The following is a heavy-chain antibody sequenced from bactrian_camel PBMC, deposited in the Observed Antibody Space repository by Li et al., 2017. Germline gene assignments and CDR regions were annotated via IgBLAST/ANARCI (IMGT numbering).Heavy chain of an antibody. CDR1: GHTYIPYC. Sequence: HVQLVESGGGSAQAGGSLRLSCAASGHTYIPYCMGWFRRAPGKEREGVAGIDSDGSTTYADSVKGRFTLSKENNAPTLYLQMTNLRPEDTAKYYCSVNTGVRGSCREPADDQGYWGQGTQVTVS. D-gene: IGHD5*01. CDR2: IDSDGST. CDR3: SVNTGVRGSCREPADDQGY. V-gene: IGHV3S55*01. J-gene: IGHJ6*01.